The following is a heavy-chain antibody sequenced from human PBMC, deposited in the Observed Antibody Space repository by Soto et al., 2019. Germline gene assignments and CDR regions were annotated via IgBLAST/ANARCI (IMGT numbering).Heavy chain of an antibody. CDR3: AKEGGLSESYYSTSSYYFDY. CDR1: GFTFSSYG. J-gene: IGHJ4*02. CDR2: ISYDGSNT. D-gene: IGHD1-26*01. V-gene: IGHV3-30*18. Sequence: QVQLVESGGGVVQPGRSLRLSCVASGFTFSSYGMHWVRQAPGKGLEWVAIISYDGSNTYYADSVKGRFTISRDNSKNTLYLKMNSVRAEDTSVYYCAKEGGLSESYYSTSSYYFDYWGQGTLVTVSS.